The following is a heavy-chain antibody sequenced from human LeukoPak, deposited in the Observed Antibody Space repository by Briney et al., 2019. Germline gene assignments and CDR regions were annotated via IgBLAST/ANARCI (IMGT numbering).Heavy chain of an antibody. D-gene: IGHD2-15*01. CDR1: GYTFTGYY. J-gene: IGHJ6*03. CDR2: INPNSGGT. Sequence: GASVKVSCKASGYTFTGYYMHWVRQAPGQGLEWMGWINPNSGGTNYAQKFQGRVTMTRDTSISTAYMELSRLRSDDTAVYYCARAPRGNVVVVAANYYYMDVWGKGTTVTVSS. V-gene: IGHV1-2*02. CDR3: ARAPRGNVVVVAANYYYMDV.